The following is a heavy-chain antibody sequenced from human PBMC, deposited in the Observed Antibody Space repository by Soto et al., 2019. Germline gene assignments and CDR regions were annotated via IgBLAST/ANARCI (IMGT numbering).Heavy chain of an antibody. CDR3: ARDRGKGYGMDV. Sequence: QVQLQESGPGLVKPSETLSLTCTVSGGSISSYYWSWIRQPPGKGLEWIGYIYYSGSTNYNPSLKSRVPISVDTSKNQFSLKLSSVTAADTAVYYCARDRGKGYGMDVWGQGTTVTVSS. V-gene: IGHV4-59*01. CDR2: IYYSGST. D-gene: IGHD3-10*01. CDR1: GGSISSYY. J-gene: IGHJ6*02.